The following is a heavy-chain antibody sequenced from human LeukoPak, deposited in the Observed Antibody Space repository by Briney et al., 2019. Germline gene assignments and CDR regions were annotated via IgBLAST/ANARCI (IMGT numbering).Heavy chain of an antibody. CDR1: GYAFTGYW. D-gene: IGHD5-24*01. V-gene: IGHV1-46*01. CDR2: ISPSGGST. J-gene: IGHJ5*02. Sequence: ASVKLSCKAFGYAFTGYWMHWVRQAPGQGPEWMGVISPSGGSTIYAQKFKGRVTLTRDMSTSTDYLELSSLRSEDTAVYYCARDNSVRDEAWWFNPWGQGTLVTVSS. CDR3: ARDNSVRDEAWWFNP.